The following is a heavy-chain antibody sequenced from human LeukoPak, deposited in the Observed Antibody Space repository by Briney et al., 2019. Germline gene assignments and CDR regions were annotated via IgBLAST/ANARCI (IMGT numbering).Heavy chain of an antibody. Sequence: GGSLRLSCAASGFTFSSYGMHWVRQAPGKGLEWVAVIWYDGSNKYYADSVKGRFTISRDNPKNTLYLQMNSLRAEDTAVYYCAREGGYCSGGSCPSVRWFDPWGQGTLVTVSS. J-gene: IGHJ5*02. CDR3: AREGGYCSGGSCPSVRWFDP. CDR1: GFTFSSYG. D-gene: IGHD2-15*01. CDR2: IWYDGSNK. V-gene: IGHV3-33*01.